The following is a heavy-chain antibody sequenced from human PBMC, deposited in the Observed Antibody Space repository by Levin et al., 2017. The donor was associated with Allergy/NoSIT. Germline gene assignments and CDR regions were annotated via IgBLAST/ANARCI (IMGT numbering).Heavy chain of an antibody. CDR2: IYSCGTT. D-gene: IGHD2-15*01. CDR3: ARNRHCIGGRCYSV. CDR1: GFTVSNNY. V-gene: IGHV3-53*01. J-gene: IGHJ4*02. Sequence: GGSLRLSCAASGFTVSNNYMRWVRQAPGKGLEWVSLIYSCGTTYYADSVKGRFPISRDNSKNTVYLQMNSLRAEDTAVYYCARNRHCIGGRCYSVWGQGTLVTVSS.